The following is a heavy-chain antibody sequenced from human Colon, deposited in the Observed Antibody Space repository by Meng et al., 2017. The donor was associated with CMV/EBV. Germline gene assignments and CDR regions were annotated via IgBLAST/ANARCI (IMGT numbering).Heavy chain of an antibody. D-gene: IGHD3-10*01. CDR2: IDHNGRT. Sequence: HVQSQRGGAGCLKTSAALSPPWGLYGGSSSPYYWSWIRQSPGKGLEWIAEIDHNGRTNYNPSLKSRVTISIDTSNSHFSLNLTSATAADTAVYYCARGGGTPIRGVLPFDFWGQGTLVTVSS. CDR1: GGSSSPYY. J-gene: IGHJ4*02. V-gene: IGHV4-34*01. CDR3: ARGGGTPIRGVLPFDF.